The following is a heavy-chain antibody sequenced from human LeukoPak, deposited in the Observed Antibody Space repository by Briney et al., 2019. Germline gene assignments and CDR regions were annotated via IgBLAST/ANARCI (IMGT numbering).Heavy chain of an antibody. CDR2: ISSDSTYI. V-gene: IGHV3-21*01. CDR1: GFTFSSYA. D-gene: IGHD5/OR15-5a*01. Sequence: GGSLRLSCAASGFTFSSYAMSWVRQAPGKGLEWVSSISSDSTYIFYADSVKGRFTISRDNTKNSLYLQMNSLRAEDTAVYYCARFETVSAKPFEYWGQGTLVTVSS. CDR3: ARFETVSAKPFEY. J-gene: IGHJ4*02.